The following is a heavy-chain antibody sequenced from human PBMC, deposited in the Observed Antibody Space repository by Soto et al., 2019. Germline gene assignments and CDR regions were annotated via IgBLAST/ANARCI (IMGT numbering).Heavy chain of an antibody. V-gene: IGHV4-31*03. J-gene: IGHJ4*02. CDR3: ARTPEDTARRDTFDY. CDR1: GGSISSGSYY. Sequence: QVQLQESGPGLVQPSQTLSLTCTVSGGSISSGSYYWSWIRQHPGKGLEWIGYIYYSGTTYYNPSLKSGITISLDTSTHQFSLKLSSLTVAHTAVYYCARTPEDTARRDTFDYWGQGTLVTVSS. D-gene: IGHD5-18*01. CDR2: IYYSGTT.